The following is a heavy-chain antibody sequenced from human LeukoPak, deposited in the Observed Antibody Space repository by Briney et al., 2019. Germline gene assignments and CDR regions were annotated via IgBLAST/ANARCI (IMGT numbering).Heavy chain of an antibody. CDR1: GYTFTGYY. D-gene: IGHD1-7*01. Sequence: GASVKVSCKASGYTFTGYYIHWVRQAPGQGLEWMGWINPDSGDINYAQKFQGRVTMTRDTSISTAYMELTRLRSDDTAAYYCARWPGDDWNYLPRAIDIWGQGTMVTVSS. CDR3: ARWPGDDWNYLPRAIDI. V-gene: IGHV1-2*02. J-gene: IGHJ3*02. CDR2: INPDSGDI.